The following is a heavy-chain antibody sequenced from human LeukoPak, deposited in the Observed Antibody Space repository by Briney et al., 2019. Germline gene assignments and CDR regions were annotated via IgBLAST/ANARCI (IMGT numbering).Heavy chain of an antibody. CDR3: ASWGLSRAGAFDI. Sequence: SETLSLTCTVSDGSISGGYYWSWIRQHPGKGLEWIGYIYYSGSTNYNPSLKSRVTISVDTSKNQFSLKLSSVTAADTAVYYCASWGLSRAGAFDIWGQGTMVTVSS. V-gene: IGHV4-59*08. CDR1: DGSISGGYY. J-gene: IGHJ3*02. CDR2: IYYSGST. D-gene: IGHD3-16*01.